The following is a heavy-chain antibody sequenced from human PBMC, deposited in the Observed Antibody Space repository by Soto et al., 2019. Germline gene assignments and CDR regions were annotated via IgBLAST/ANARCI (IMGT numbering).Heavy chain of an antibody. D-gene: IGHD5-12*01. CDR1: GFTFSSYA. CDR2: ISGSGGST. V-gene: IGHV3-23*01. J-gene: IGHJ6*02. Sequence: PGGSLRLSCAASGFTFSSYAMSWVRQAPGKGLEWVSAISGSGGSTYYADSVKGRSTISRDNSKNTLYLQMNSLRAEDTAVYYCARDRRGYSGYDWSYYYYGMDVWGQGTTVTVSS. CDR3: ARDRRGYSGYDWSYYYYGMDV.